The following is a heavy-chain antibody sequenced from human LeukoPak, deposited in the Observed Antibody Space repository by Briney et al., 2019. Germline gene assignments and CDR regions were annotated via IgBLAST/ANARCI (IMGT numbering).Heavy chain of an antibody. V-gene: IGHV3-21*01. CDR3: ARDILFYYDSSGYYPFDY. Sequence: GGSLRLSCAASGFTFSSYSMNWVRQAPGKGLEWVSSISSSSSYIYYADSVKGRFTISRDNAKNSLYLQMNSLRAEDTAVYYCARDILFYYDSSGYYPFDYWGQGTLVTVSS. CDR1: GFTFSSYS. D-gene: IGHD3-22*01. J-gene: IGHJ4*02. CDR2: ISSSSSYI.